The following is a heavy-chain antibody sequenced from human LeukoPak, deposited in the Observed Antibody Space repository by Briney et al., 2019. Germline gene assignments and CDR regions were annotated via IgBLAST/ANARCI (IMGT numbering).Heavy chain of an antibody. Sequence: GGSLRLSCAASGFTFSSYAMHWVRQAPGKGLEWVAVISYDGSNKYYADSVKGRFTISRDNSKNTLYLQMNSLRAEDTAVYYCARDLVAAPGIAVAAPPADYWGQGTLVTVSS. CDR2: ISYDGSNK. D-gene: IGHD6-19*01. V-gene: IGHV3-30-3*01. CDR1: GFTFSSYA. CDR3: ARDLVAAPGIAVAAPPADY. J-gene: IGHJ4*02.